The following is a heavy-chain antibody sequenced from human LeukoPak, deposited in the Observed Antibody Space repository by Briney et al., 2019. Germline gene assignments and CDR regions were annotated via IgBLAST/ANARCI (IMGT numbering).Heavy chain of an antibody. CDR2: ISGSGGST. V-gene: IGHV3-23*01. CDR1: GITLSNYS. CDR3: AKRGVVIRVILVGFHKEAYYFDS. Sequence: GGSLRLSCAVSGITLSNYSMSWVRQAPGKGLEWVAGISGSGGSTNYADSVKGRFTISRDNPKNTLYLQMNSLRVEDTAVYFCAKRGVVIRVILVGFHKEAYYFDSWGQGARVTVSS. J-gene: IGHJ4*02. D-gene: IGHD3-22*01.